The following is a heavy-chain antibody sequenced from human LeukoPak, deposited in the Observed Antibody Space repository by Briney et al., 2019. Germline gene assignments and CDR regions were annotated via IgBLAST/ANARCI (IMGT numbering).Heavy chain of an antibody. CDR1: GFTFSNYA. CDR3: AREAYYYYYMDV. J-gene: IGHJ6*03. V-gene: IGHV3-21*01. Sequence: PGGSLRLSCAASGFTFSNYAMNWVRQAPGKGLEWVSSISSSSSYIYYADSVKGRFTISRDNAKNSLYLQMNSLRAEDTAVYYCAREAYYYYYMDVWGKGTTVTVSS. CDR2: ISSSSSYI.